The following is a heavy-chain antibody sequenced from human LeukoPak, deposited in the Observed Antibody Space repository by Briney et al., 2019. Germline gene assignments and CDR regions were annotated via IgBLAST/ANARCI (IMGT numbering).Heavy chain of an antibody. CDR2: IYSGDST. J-gene: IGHJ6*02. D-gene: IGHD3-9*01. CDR1: GFTVSSNY. V-gene: IGHV3-53*01. CDR3: ARASDFDWLLYYYYGMDV. Sequence: PGGSLRLSCAASGFTVSSNYMSWVRQDPGKGLEWVSVIYSGDSTYYADSVKGRFTISRDNSKNTLYLQMNSLRAEDTAVYYCARASDFDWLLYYYYGMDVWGQGATVTVSS.